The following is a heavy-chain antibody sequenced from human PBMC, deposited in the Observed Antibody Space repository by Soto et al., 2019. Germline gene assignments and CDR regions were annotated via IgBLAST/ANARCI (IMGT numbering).Heavy chain of an antibody. V-gene: IGHV3-48*02. D-gene: IGHD3-10*02. CDR1: VFTFSSYS. Sequence: WGSLRLSCSASVFTFSSYSMNRLHQAPGKGLEWVSYISSSSSTIYYADTGKGRFTISRDNAKNSLYLQMNSLSDDDTAVYYWARSEATHLFPPDHWGQGTLVTVAS. CDR3: ARSEATHLFPPDH. J-gene: IGHJ4*02. CDR2: ISSSSSTI.